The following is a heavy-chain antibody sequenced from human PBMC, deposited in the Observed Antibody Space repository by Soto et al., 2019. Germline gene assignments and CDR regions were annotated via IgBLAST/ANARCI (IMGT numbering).Heavy chain of an antibody. CDR1: VFTFSSYA. V-gene: IGHV3-30-3*01. D-gene: IGHD6-13*01. Sequence: GGSLRLSCAASVFTFSSYAMHWVRQAPGKGLEWVAVISYDGSNKYYADSVKGRFTISRDNSKNALYLQMNSLRAEDTAVYYCARDLNSAAAAGTTPLYYYYYGMDVWGQGTTVTVSS. CDR2: ISYDGSNK. CDR3: ARDLNSAAAAGTTPLYYYYYGMDV. J-gene: IGHJ6*02.